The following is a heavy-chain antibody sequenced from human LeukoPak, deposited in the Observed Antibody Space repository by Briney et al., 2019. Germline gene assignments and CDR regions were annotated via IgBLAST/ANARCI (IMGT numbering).Heavy chain of an antibody. V-gene: IGHV3-23*01. Sequence: GGSLRLSCEASGFSFNNYPMHWVRQAPGKGLEWVSAISGSGGSTYYADSVKGRFTISRDNSKNTLYLQMNSLRAEDTAVYYCASPMECSSTSCYQGAFDIWGQGTMVTVSS. CDR1: GFSFNNYP. J-gene: IGHJ3*02. D-gene: IGHD2-2*01. CDR3: ASPMECSSTSCYQGAFDI. CDR2: ISGSGGST.